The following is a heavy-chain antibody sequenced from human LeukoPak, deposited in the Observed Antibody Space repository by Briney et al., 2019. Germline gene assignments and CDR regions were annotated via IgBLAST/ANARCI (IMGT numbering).Heavy chain of an antibody. CDR1: GFTFSSYA. Sequence: GGSLRLSCAASGFTFSSYAMTWVRQAPGKGLEWVSAISGSAGSTYYADSVKGRFTISRDNSKNTLYLQMNSLRAEDAAVYYCAKVQYYYDSSGPPDYWGQGTLVTVSS. V-gene: IGHV3-23*01. D-gene: IGHD3-22*01. CDR3: AKVQYYYDSSGPPDY. J-gene: IGHJ4*02. CDR2: ISGSAGST.